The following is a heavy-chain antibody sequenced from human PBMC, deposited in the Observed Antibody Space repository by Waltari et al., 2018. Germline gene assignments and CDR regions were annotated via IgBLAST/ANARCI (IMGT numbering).Heavy chain of an antibody. V-gene: IGHV4-34*01. D-gene: IGHD6-13*01. CDR2: INHSGST. Sequence: QVQLQQWGAGLLKPSETLSLTCAVYGGSFSGYYWSWIRQPPGKGLEWIGEINHSGSTNYNPSLKSRVTISVETSKNQFSLKLGSVTAADTAVYYCARGKAAAGLKRGAFDIWGQGTMVTVSS. CDR3: ARGKAAAGLKRGAFDI. J-gene: IGHJ3*02. CDR1: GGSFSGYY.